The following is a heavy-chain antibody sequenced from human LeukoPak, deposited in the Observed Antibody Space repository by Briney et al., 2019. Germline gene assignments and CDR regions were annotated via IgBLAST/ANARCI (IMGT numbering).Heavy chain of an antibody. CDR2: INPNSGGT. CDR1: GYTFTGYH. CDR3: ARNYEFWCFDY. Sequence: ASVKVSYKASGYTFTGYHVHWVRQAPGQGLEWMGGINPNSGGTNYAQKFQGRVILTRDTSISTAYMEVNRLRSGDTALYYCARNYEFWCFDYWGRGSLVIVSS. J-gene: IGHJ4*02. D-gene: IGHD3-3*01. V-gene: IGHV1-2*02.